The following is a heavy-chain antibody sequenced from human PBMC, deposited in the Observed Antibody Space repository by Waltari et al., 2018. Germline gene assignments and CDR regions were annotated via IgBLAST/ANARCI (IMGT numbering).Heavy chain of an antibody. V-gene: IGHV3-74*01. D-gene: IGHD2-2*01. J-gene: IGHJ4*02. Sequence: EVQLVESGGGLVQPGESLRLSCAASGFTFGSFWMHWVRQVSGKVLVWVSSISDDGSRIGYADSVKGRFTISRDNAKNTLYLQMNRLRGDDTAVYYCVRGFSTSPSSYWGQGALVTVSS. CDR3: VRGFSTSPSSY. CDR2: ISDDGSRI. CDR1: GFTFGSFW.